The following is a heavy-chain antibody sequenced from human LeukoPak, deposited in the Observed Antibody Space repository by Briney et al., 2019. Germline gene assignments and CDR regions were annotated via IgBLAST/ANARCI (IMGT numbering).Heavy chain of an antibody. Sequence: PGGSLRLSCAASGFTFRNYWMSWVRQVPGTGLEWVANIKQDGSDRSYVTSVRGRFTISRDNAESSLYLQMNSLRAEDTAVYYCVRNLAVAGTCFDSWGQGTLVTVSS. D-gene: IGHD6-19*01. V-gene: IGHV3-7*03. CDR1: GFTFRNYW. CDR3: VRNLAVAGTCFDS. CDR2: IKQDGSDR. J-gene: IGHJ4*02.